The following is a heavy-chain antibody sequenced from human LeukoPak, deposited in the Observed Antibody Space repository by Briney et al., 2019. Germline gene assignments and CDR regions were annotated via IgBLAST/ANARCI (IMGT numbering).Heavy chain of an antibody. CDR3: AREGGRSSGWSSEGGYFDY. CDR2: INPSGGST. CDR1: GYTFTSYY. J-gene: IGHJ4*02. D-gene: IGHD6-19*01. Sequence: ASVKVSCKASGYTFTSYYMHWVRQAPGQGLERMGIINPSGGSTSYAQKFQGRVTMTRDTSTSTVYMELSSLRSEDTAVYYCAREGGRSSGWSSEGGYFDYWGQGTLVTVSS. V-gene: IGHV1-46*01.